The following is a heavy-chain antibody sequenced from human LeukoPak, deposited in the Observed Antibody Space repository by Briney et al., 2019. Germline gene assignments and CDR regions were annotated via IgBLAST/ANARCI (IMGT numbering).Heavy chain of an antibody. CDR2: IKQDGSEK. CDR1: GFTFSSYW. V-gene: IGHV3-7*03. Sequence: GSLRLSCAASGFTFSSYWMSWVRQAPGKGLEWVANIKQDGSEKYYVDSVKGRFTISRDNAKNSLYLQMNGLRAEDTAVYYCARDYYGSGSYYPYWGQGTLVTVSS. J-gene: IGHJ4*02. D-gene: IGHD3-10*01. CDR3: ARDYYGSGSYYPY.